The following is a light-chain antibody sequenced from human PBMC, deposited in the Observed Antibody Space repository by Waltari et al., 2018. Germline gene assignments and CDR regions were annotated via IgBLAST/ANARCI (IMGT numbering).Light chain of an antibody. V-gene: IGKV3-20*01. CDR2: AAS. J-gene: IGKJ1*01. CDR1: QSMGKY. CDR3: QNHERLPAT. Sequence: ACRASQSMGKYLVWYQQRPGQAPRLIMYAASTRATGIPDRFGGSGYGTDFSLTISRLEPEDFAVYYCQNHERLPATFGQGTKVEIK.